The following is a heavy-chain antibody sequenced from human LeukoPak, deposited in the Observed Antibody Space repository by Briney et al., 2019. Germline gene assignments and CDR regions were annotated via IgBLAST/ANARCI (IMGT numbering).Heavy chain of an antibody. D-gene: IGHD3-22*01. J-gene: IGHJ3*02. CDR1: GYTFTNYG. Sequence: ASVKVSCKASGYTFTNYGISWVRQAPGQGLEGMGWISAYNGNTNYAQKLQGRVTMTTDPSTSTAYMGLRSLRSDDTAVYYCASPSPYYDSSGSAAFDIWGQGTMVTVSS. CDR2: ISAYNGNT. CDR3: ASPSPYYDSSGSAAFDI. V-gene: IGHV1-18*01.